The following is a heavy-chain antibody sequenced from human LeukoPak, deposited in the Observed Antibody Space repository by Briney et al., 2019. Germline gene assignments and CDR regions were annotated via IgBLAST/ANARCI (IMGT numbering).Heavy chain of an antibody. CDR3: AREFLRGAAALGHWFDP. Sequence: ASVKVSCKASGYTFTGYYMHWVRQAPGQGLEWMGWINPNSGGTNYAQKFQGRVTMTRDTSISTAYMELSRLRSDDTAVYYCAREFLRGAAALGHWFDPWGQGTLVTVSS. J-gene: IGHJ5*02. CDR1: GYTFTGYY. V-gene: IGHV1-2*02. D-gene: IGHD3-10*01. CDR2: INPNSGGT.